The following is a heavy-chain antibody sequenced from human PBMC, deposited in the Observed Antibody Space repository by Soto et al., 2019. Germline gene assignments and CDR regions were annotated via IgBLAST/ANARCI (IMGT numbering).Heavy chain of an antibody. CDR3: ARDQRGAFDY. Sequence: GGPLRLSFAASESTFTTYVTNWVRQAPGKAPEWVAAVRGSGAGTYHADSVRGRFTSSRDNLNNILYLQMNSLRAEDTAMYYCARDQRGAFDYWGHGTLVTVSS. CDR1: ESTFTTYV. CDR2: VRGSGAGT. D-gene: IGHD1-26*01. J-gene: IGHJ4*01. V-gene: IGHV3-23*01.